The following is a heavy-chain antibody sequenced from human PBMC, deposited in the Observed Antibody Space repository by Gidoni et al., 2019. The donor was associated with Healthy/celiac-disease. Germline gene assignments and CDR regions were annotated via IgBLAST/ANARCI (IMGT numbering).Heavy chain of an antibody. CDR3: ARGRGGTTYVDY. CDR2: IKHSGST. CDR1: GGSFSGYY. D-gene: IGHD1-7*01. J-gene: IGHJ4*02. V-gene: IGHV4-34*01. Sequence: QVQLQQRGAGLLKPSETLSLTCAVYGGSFSGYYWSWIRQPPGKGLEWIGEIKHSGSTNYNPSLKSRVTISVDTSKNQFSLKLSSVTAADTAVYYCARGRGGTTYVDYWGQGTLVTVSS.